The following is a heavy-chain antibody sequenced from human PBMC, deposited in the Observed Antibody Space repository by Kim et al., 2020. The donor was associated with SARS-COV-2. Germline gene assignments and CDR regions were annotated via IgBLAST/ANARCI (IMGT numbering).Heavy chain of an antibody. CDR1: GGSISSSSYY. Sequence: SETLSLTCTVSGGSISSSSYYWGWIRQPPGKGLEWIGSIYYSGSTYYNPSLKSRVTIPVDTSKNQCSLKLSSVTAADTAVYYCARHVLIRYRRSGYHWFDPWGQGTLVTVSS. V-gene: IGHV4-39*01. J-gene: IGHJ5*02. D-gene: IGHD6-13*01. CDR3: ARHVLIRYRRSGYHWFDP. CDR2: IYYSGST.